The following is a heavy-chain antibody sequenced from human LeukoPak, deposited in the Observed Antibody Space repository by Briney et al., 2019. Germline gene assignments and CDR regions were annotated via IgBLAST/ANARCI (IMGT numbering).Heavy chain of an antibody. CDR3: ARDRARSYCSGGSCYSGYYGMDV. Sequence: PGGSLRLSCAASGFTVSSNYMSWVRQAPGKRLEWVSVIYSGGSTYYADSVKGRFTISRDNSKNTLYLQMNSLRAEDTAVYYCARDRARSYCSGGSCYSGYYGMDVWGQGTTVTVSS. CDR2: IYSGGST. D-gene: IGHD2-15*01. CDR1: GFTVSSNY. J-gene: IGHJ6*02. V-gene: IGHV3-66*01.